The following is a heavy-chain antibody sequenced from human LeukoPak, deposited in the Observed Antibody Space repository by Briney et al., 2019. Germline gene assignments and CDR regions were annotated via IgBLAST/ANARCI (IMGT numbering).Heavy chain of an antibody. V-gene: IGHV4-59*01. CDR1: GGSISSYY. CDR2: IYYSGST. D-gene: IGHD6-19*01. CDR3: AREGSSGFGLNWFDP. Sequence: PSETLSLTCTVSGGSISSYYWSWTRQPPGKGLEWIGYIYYSGSTNYNPSLKSRVTISVDTSKNQFSLKLSSVTAADTAVYYCAREGSSGFGLNWFDPWGQGTLVTVSS. J-gene: IGHJ5*02.